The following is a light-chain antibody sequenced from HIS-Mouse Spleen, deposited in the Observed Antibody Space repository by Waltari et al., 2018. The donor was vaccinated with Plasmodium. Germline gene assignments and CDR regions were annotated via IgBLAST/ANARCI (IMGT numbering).Light chain of an antibody. CDR1: QSVSSSY. CDR2: GGS. Sequence: EIVLTQSPGTLSLSPGERATLSCRASQSVSSSYLAWYQQKPGQAPRLPIYGGSSRATGIPDRFSCSGSGTDFTLTISRLEPEDFAVYYCQQYGSSGTFGQGTKVEIK. CDR3: QQYGSSGT. J-gene: IGKJ1*01. V-gene: IGKV3-20*01.